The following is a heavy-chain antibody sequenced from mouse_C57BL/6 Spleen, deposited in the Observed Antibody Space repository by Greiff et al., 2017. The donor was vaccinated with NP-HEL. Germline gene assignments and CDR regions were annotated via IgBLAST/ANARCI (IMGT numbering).Heavy chain of an antibody. Sequence: EVKLVESGGGLVKPGGSLKLSCAASGFTFSSYAMSWVRQTPEKRLEWVATISDGGSYTYYPDNVKGRFTISRANAKNNLYLQMSHLKSEDTAMSDCARDSPVYYGSPAQFAYWGQGTLVTVSA. V-gene: IGHV5-4*01. D-gene: IGHD2-1*01. CDR3: ARDSPVYYGSPAQFAY. J-gene: IGHJ3*01. CDR1: GFTFSSYA. CDR2: ISDGGSYT.